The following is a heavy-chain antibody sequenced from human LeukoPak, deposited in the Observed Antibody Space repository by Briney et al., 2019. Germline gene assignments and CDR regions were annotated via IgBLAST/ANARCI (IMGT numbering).Heavy chain of an antibody. V-gene: IGHV1-2*02. Sequence: ASVKVSCKASGYTLTGYYITWVRPAPGQGLEWMGWINTNSGGTNYAQKFQGRVTMTRDTSISTAYMELGRLRSDDTAVFYCATSSGWKSNIDYWGQGTLVTVSS. J-gene: IGHJ4*02. CDR1: GYTLTGYY. CDR2: INTNSGGT. D-gene: IGHD6-19*01. CDR3: ATSSGWKSNIDY.